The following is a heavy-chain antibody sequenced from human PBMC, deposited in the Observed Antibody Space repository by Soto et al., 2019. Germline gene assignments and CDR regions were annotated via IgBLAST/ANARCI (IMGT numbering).Heavy chain of an antibody. Sequence: EVQLLESGGGLVQPGGSLRLSCAASGFTFSSYAMSWVRQAPGKGLEWVSAISGSGSSTYYADSVKGRFTISRDNSKNTLYLQMNSLTAEDTAVYYCANALRGWSYDAVDIGGQVTMVTVSS. J-gene: IGHJ3*02. CDR1: GFTFSSYA. CDR3: ANALRGWSYDAVDI. CDR2: ISGSGSST. V-gene: IGHV3-23*01. D-gene: IGHD6-19*01.